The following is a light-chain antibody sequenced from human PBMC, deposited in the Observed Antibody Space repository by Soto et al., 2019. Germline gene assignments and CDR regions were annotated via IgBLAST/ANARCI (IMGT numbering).Light chain of an antibody. Sequence: EIVMTQSPATLSVSPGERATLSCRASRSVSSNLAWYQQKPGQAPRLPIYGASTRAAGIPARFSGSGSGTDFTLTISRLEPEDFAVYYCQQYGSLSCTFGQGTKL. CDR3: QQYGSLSCT. V-gene: IGKV3-20*01. CDR1: RSVSSN. CDR2: GAS. J-gene: IGKJ2*02.